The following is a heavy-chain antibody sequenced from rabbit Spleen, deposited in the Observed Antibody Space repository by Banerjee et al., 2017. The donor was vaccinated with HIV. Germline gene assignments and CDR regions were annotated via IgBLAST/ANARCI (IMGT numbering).Heavy chain of an antibody. J-gene: IGHJ4*01. Sequence: QEQLVESGGGLVQPEGSLTLTCTASGFSFSSDYYMCWVRQAPGKGLEWFGCIRTYNSRTYYGTWAKGRFTISKTSSTTVTLQMTSLTAADTATYFCARWASAYVGDPSAGDLNLWGPGTLVTVS. D-gene: IGHD6-1*01. V-gene: IGHV1S45*01. CDR1: GFSFSSDYY. CDR2: IRTYNSRT. CDR3: ARWASAYVGDPSAGDLNL.